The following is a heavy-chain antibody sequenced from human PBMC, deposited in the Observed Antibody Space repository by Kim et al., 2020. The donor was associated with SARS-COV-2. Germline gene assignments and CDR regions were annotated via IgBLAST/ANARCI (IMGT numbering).Heavy chain of an antibody. V-gene: IGHV3-23*03. CDR3: ANSAYSSAGVLLDY. D-gene: IGHD6-25*01. Sequence: GGSLRLSCAASGFTFSSYAMSWVRQAPGKGLEWVSVIYSGGSSTYYADSVKGRFTIARDNSKNTLYLQMNSLRAEDTAVYYCANSAYSSAGVLLDYWGQG. CDR2: IYSGGSST. J-gene: IGHJ4*02. CDR1: GFTFSSYA.